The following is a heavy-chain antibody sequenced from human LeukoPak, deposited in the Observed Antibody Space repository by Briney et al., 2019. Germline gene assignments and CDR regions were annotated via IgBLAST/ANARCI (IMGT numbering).Heavy chain of an antibody. Sequence: PGGSLRLSCAASGFTFSSYWMSWVRQAPGKGLEWVANIKQDGSEKYYVDSVKGRFTISRDNAKNSLYLQMNSLRAEDTAVYYCARGGGATTVLYYYYYGMDVWGQGTTVTVSS. D-gene: IGHD4-17*01. CDR3: ARGGGATTVLYYYYYGMDV. V-gene: IGHV3-7*01. J-gene: IGHJ6*02. CDR1: GFTFSSYW. CDR2: IKQDGSEK.